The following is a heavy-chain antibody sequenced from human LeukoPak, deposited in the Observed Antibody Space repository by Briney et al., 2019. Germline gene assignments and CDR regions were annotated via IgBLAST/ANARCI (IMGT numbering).Heavy chain of an antibody. CDR3: ARTTYYYVSSGVYYFDY. V-gene: IGHV4-59*08. Sequence: SETLSLTCTVSGGSISNYYWSWIRQPPGKGLEWIGYIYYSGSTNYNPSLKSRVTISVDTSKNQFSLKLSSVTAADTAVYYCARTTYYYVSSGVYYFDYWGQGTLVTVSS. CDR1: GGSISNYY. J-gene: IGHJ4*02. CDR2: IYYSGST. D-gene: IGHD3-22*01.